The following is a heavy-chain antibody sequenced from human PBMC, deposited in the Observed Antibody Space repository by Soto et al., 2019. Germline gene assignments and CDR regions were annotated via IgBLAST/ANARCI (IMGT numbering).Heavy chain of an antibody. CDR3: ARVFSDSSSFFDP. CDR2: IYYSGST. D-gene: IGHD6-13*01. V-gene: IGHV4-30-4*01. Sequence: SETLSLTCTVSGGSIRSDNYYWSWIRQPPGRDLEWIGYIYYSGSTYYNPSLKSRVTISVDTSKNQFSLKLSSVTAADTAVYYCARVFSDSSSFFDPWGQGTLVTVSS. J-gene: IGHJ5*02. CDR1: GGSIRSDNYY.